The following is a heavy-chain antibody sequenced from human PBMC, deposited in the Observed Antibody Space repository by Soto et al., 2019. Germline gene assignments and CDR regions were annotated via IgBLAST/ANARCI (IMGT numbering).Heavy chain of an antibody. CDR1: GGSISSYY. V-gene: IGHV4-59*01. CDR2: IYYSGST. D-gene: IGHD5-12*01. J-gene: IGHJ4*02. Sequence: PSETLSLNCTDSGGSISSYYWSWIRQPPGKGLEWIGYIYYSGSTNYNPSLKSRVTISVDTSKNQFSLKLSSVTAADTAVYYCATVERSERWLQFALWGQGTLVTVSS. CDR3: ATVERSERWLQFAL.